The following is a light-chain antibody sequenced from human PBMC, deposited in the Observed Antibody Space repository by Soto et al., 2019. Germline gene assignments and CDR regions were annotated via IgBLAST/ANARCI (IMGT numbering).Light chain of an antibody. V-gene: IGKV3-20*01. J-gene: IGKJ1*01. CDR3: QQYGDSPDTDRWT. Sequence: EIVLTQSPGTLSLSPGERASLSCRASQSVRSSSLAWYQQKPGQPPRLLIYGASSWATGIPDRFSGSGSGTDFTLTISRLEPEDFAVYFCQQYGDSPDTDRWTFGPGTKVEIK. CDR1: QSVRSSS. CDR2: GAS.